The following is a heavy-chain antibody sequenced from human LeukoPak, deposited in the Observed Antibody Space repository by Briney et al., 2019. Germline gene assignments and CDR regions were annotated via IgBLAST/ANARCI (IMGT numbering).Heavy chain of an antibody. CDR2: IIPIFGTA. CDR3: ARTAALSSYYYYMDV. Sequence: GSSVKVSCKASGGTFSSYAISWVRQALGQGLEWMGGIIPIFGTANYAQKFQGRVTITTDESTSTAYMELSSLRSEDTAVYYCARTAALSSYYYYMDVWAKGPRSPSP. V-gene: IGHV1-69*05. CDR1: GGTFSSYA. J-gene: IGHJ6*03. D-gene: IGHD2-2*01.